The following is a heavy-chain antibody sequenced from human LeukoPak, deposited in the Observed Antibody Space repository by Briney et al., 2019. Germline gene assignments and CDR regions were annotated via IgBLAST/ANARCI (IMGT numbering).Heavy chain of an antibody. V-gene: IGHV3-21*01. D-gene: IGHD6-13*01. CDR1: GVTFSRYS. Sequence: GTLRLSCAVSGVTFSRYSISWVRQAPGEGLEWVSCISRGSGSIYYPDSVKGRFTISRADANNSLYLQMNSLTADDTAVYYCARDGWPGSSYYRPFDYWGQGTLVTVSS. CDR3: ARDGWPGSSYYRPFDY. J-gene: IGHJ4*02. CDR2: ISRGSGSI.